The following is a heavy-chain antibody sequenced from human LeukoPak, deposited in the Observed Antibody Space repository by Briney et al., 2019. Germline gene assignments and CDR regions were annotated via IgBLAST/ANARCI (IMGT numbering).Heavy chain of an antibody. D-gene: IGHD3-16*01. CDR2: IYSGGST. CDR3: ARDARGGVRAEYYFDY. V-gene: IGHV3-66*01. Sequence: GGSLRLSCAASGFTVGNNYMSWVRQAPGKGLEWVSVIYSGGSTYYADSVKGRFTISRDNSKNTLYLQMNSLRAEDTAVYYCARDARGGVRAEYYFDYWGQGTLVTVSS. J-gene: IGHJ4*02. CDR1: GFTVGNNY.